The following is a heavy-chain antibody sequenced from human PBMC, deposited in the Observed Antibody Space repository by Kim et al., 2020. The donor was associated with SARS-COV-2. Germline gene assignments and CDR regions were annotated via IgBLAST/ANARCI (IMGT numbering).Heavy chain of an antibody. CDR2: FYTSGSADFNPS. D-gene: IGHD6-6*01. V-gene: IGHV4-4*07. CDR3: ARGPSLGIPLDY. Sequence: SETLSLTCSVSGGSINNYYWSWIWQPAGKGLEWIGRFYTSGSADFNPSDYNPSLKSRVSMSVDTSKNQFSLKLSSVTAADTAVYYCARGPSLGIPLDYWGQGTLVTVSS. J-gene: IGHJ4*02. CDR1: GGSINNYY.